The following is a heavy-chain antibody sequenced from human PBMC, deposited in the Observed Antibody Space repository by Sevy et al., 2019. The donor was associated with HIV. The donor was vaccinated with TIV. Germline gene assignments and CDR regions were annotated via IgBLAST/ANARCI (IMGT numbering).Heavy chain of an antibody. Sequence: GGSLRLSCAVSGFTVSNNFLNWVRQSPGKGLEWVSTVYSDLRTFYADSVKGRFTVSGDDPKNALYLQMNSLRAEDPAVYYCARVIDGYHREFNYFYYYMDVWGKGTTVTVSS. V-gene: IGHV3-53*01. J-gene: IGHJ6*03. CDR3: ARVIDGYHREFNYFYYYMDV. CDR1: GFTVSNNF. D-gene: IGHD5-12*01. CDR2: VYSDLRT.